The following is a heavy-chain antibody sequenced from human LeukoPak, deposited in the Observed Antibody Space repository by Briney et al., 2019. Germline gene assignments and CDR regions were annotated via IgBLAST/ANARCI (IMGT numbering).Heavy chain of an antibody. CDR2: MNPNSGNT. CDR3: ARGHNIDYYYGMDV. D-gene: IGHD2/OR15-2a*01. V-gene: IGHV1-8*01. CDR1: GYTFTSYD. Sequence: ASVKVSCKASGYTFTSYDINWVRQATGQGLEWMGWMNPNSGNTGYAQKFQGRVTMTRNTSISTAYMELSSLRSEDTAVYYCARGHNIDYYYGMDVWGQGTTVTVSS. J-gene: IGHJ6*02.